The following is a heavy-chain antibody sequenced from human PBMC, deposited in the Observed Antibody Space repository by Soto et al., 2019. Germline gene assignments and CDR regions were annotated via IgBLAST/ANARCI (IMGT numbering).Heavy chain of an antibody. V-gene: IGHV3-23*01. Sequence: GGSLRLSCAASGFTFSSYAMSWVRQAPGKGLEWVSAISGSGGSTYYADSVKGRFTISRDNSKNTLYLQMNSLRAEDTAVYYCAKEEDIVVVPAAISAFDYWGQGTLVTVSS. D-gene: IGHD2-2*01. J-gene: IGHJ4*02. CDR2: ISGSGGST. CDR3: AKEEDIVVVPAAISAFDY. CDR1: GFTFSSYA.